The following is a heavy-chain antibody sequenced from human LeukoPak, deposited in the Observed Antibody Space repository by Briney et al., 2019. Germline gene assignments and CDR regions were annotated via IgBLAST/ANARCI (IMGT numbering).Heavy chain of an antibody. J-gene: IGHJ6*02. D-gene: IGHD6-13*01. Sequence: SQALSLTCTVSGGSISSGGFYWSWIRQHPGKGLEWIGYIYYSGGTDYNPSLKSRVTISVDTSKNQFSLKLSSVTAADTAVYYYASVNTVRERRGSSSWWYYGMDVWGQGTTVTVSS. CDR3: ASVNTVRERRGSSSWWYYGMDV. CDR1: GGSISSGGFY. CDR2: IYYSGGT. V-gene: IGHV4-31*03.